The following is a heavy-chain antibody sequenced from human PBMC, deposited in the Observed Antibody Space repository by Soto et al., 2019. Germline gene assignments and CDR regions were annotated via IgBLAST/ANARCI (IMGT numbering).Heavy chain of an antibody. D-gene: IGHD3-22*01. J-gene: IGHJ4*02. Sequence: EVQLLESGGGLVQPGGSLRLSCAASGFTFSSYAMSWVRQAPGKGLEWVSAISDSGGGTYYADSVKGRFTISRDNSKNSLYLQMNSLRAEDTAVYYCAREGYYYYDSSGYYYNYWGQGTLVTVSS. CDR1: GFTFSSYA. CDR3: AREGYYYYDSSGYYYNY. V-gene: IGHV3-23*01. CDR2: ISDSGGGT.